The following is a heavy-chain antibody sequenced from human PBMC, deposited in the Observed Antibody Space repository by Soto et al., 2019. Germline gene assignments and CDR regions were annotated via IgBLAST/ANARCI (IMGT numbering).Heavy chain of an antibody. CDR1: GYTFTSYG. D-gene: IGHD3-9*01. CDR2: ISAYNGNT. Sequence: QVQLVQSGAEVKKPGASVKVSCKASGYTFTSYGISWVRQAPGQGLEWMGWISAYNGNTNYAQKLQGRVTMTTDTSTSTAYMELRSLRSDDTAAYYCARDGDAVYDILTGYSNWFDPWGQGTLVTVSS. V-gene: IGHV1-18*01. CDR3: ARDGDAVYDILTGYSNWFDP. J-gene: IGHJ5*02.